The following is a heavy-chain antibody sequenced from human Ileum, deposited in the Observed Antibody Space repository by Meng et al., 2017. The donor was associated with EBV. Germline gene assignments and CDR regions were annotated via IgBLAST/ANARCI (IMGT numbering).Heavy chain of an antibody. CDR1: CASVRCSDG. CDR3: ARSSPIVRGLDY. D-gene: IGHD3-10*01. CDR2: VYHDGAT. J-gene: IGHJ4*02. Sequence: QLKMPGPDLLQPSGTRSLTVVDACASVRCSDGWRWVRQPPGKGLEWIGEVYHDGATNYHPSLKSRVTISLDKSKNEVNLHLNSLTAADTAVYFCARSSPIVRGLDYWGQGTLVTVSS. V-gene: IGHV4-4*02.